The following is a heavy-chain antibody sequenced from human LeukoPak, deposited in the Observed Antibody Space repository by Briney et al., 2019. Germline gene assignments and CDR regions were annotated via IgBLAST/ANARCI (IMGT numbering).Heavy chain of an antibody. V-gene: IGHV3-30*02. D-gene: IGHD1-26*01. CDR1: GFTFSSYG. CDR3: AKSGQGATYYFDY. J-gene: IGHJ4*02. Sequence: GGSLRLSCAASGFTFSSYGMHWVRQAPGKGLEWVAFIRYDGSNKYYADSVKGRFTISRDNSKNTLYLQMNSLRAEDTAVYYCAKSGQGATYYFDYWGQGTLVTVSS. CDR2: IRYDGSNK.